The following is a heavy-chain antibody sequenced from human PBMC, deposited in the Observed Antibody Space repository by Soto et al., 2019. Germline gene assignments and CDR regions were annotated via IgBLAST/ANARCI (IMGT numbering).Heavy chain of an antibody. V-gene: IGHV3-23*01. J-gene: IGHJ5*02. CDR1: GFTFSSYA. D-gene: IGHD6-6*01. CDR3: AKDRNLGAACPRNWFDP. Sequence: EVQLLESGGGLVQPGGSLRLSCAASGFTFSSYAMSWVRQAPGKGLEWVSAISGSGGSTYYADYVKGRFTISRDNSKNTLYLQMNSLRAEYTAVYYCAKDRNLGAACPRNWFDPWGQGTLVTFSS. CDR2: ISGSGGST.